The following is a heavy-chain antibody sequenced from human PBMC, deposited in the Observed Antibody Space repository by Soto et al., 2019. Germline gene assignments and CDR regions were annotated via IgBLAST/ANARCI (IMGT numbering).Heavy chain of an antibody. CDR3: ARGFPTRMVYYYMDV. J-gene: IGHJ6*03. CDR2: IYYSGST. Sequence: SETLSLTCTVSGGSISSYYWSWIRQPPGKGLEWTGYIYYSGSTNYNPSLKSRVTISVDTSKNQFSLKLSSVTAADTAVYYCARGFPTRMVYYYMDVWGKGTTVTV. CDR1: GGSISSYY. V-gene: IGHV4-59*01. D-gene: IGHD2-8*01.